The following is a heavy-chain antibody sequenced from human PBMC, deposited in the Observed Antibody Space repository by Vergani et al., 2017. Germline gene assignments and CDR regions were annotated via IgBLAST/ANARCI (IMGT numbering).Heavy chain of an antibody. CDR1: GYTFTSCA. Sequence: QVQLVQSGSELKKPGASVKVSCKASGYTFTSCAMNWVPQAPGQGLEWMGWINTNTGNPTYAQGFTGRFVFSLDTSVSTAYLQISSLKAEDTAVYYCARDGAPMIVVVITDSMDVWGQGTTVTVSS. D-gene: IGHD3-22*01. V-gene: IGHV7-4-1*02. CDR3: ARDGAPMIVVVITDSMDV. CDR2: INTNTGNP. J-gene: IGHJ6*02.